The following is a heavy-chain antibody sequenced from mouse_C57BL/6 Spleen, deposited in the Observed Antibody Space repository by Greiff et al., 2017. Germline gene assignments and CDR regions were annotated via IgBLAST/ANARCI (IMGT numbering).Heavy chain of an antibody. Sequence: EVKLMESGGGLVQPGGSLSLSCAASGFTFTDYYMSWVRQPPGKALEWLGFIRNKANGYTTEYSASVKGRFTISRDNSQSVLYLQMNALRAEASATYYCARSPHYYGSVDYWGQGTTLTVSS. CDR3: ARSPHYYGSVDY. CDR2: IRNKANGYTT. D-gene: IGHD1-1*01. J-gene: IGHJ2*01. V-gene: IGHV7-3*01. CDR1: GFTFTDYY.